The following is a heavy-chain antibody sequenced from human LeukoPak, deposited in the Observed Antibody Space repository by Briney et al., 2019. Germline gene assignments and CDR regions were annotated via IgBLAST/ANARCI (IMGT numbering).Heavy chain of an antibody. Sequence: ETLSVTCAVYGGSFIGYYWCWIRQPPGKGLEWMGEINHSGSTNYNPSLKSRVTISVDTSKNQFSLKLSSVTAADTAVYYCARGLYCGYSSRRNWLDPWGQGTLVTVSS. J-gene: IGHJ5*02. CDR1: GGSFIGYY. CDR3: ARGLYCGYSSRRNWLDP. V-gene: IGHV4-34*01. D-gene: IGHD6-13*01. CDR2: INHSGST.